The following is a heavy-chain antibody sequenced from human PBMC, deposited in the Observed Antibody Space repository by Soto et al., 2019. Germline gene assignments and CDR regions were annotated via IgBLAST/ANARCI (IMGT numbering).Heavy chain of an antibody. CDR1: GASLNSDEYY. V-gene: IGHV4-31*02. CDR3: ARGLGCDKNGHFPATFDI. D-gene: IGHD1-26*01. J-gene: IGHJ3*02. Sequence: QVQLQESGPGLAKPSQTVSLTCTVSGASLNSDEYYWAWLRQVPGKDLEWIGHIFNTGTTFSTPSLMSRVRMSIDTSANDFSLHMESVTAADAAAYYCARGLGCDKNGHFPATFDIWGHGTTVTVSA. CDR2: IFNTGTT.